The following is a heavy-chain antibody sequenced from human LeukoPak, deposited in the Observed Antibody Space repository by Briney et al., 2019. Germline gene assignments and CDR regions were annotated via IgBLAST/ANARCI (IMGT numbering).Heavy chain of an antibody. CDR1: GFTFSSYS. Sequence: GGSLRLSCAASGFTFSSYSMNWVRQAPGKGLGWVSYISSSSSTTYYADSVKGRFTVSRDNAKNSLYLQMNSLRAEDTAVYYCARDLCTNTICSFDYWGQGTLVTVSS. J-gene: IGHJ4*02. CDR2: ISSSSSTT. D-gene: IGHD2-2*01. CDR3: ARDLCTNTICSFDY. V-gene: IGHV3-48*01.